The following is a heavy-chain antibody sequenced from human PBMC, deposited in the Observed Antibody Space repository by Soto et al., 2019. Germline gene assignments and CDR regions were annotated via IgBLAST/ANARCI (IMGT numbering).Heavy chain of an antibody. CDR1: GGTFRTES. V-gene: IGHV1-69*13. CDR2: ILPFFGTA. CDR3: ARGHGYGGNSDAFDV. J-gene: IGHJ3*01. Sequence: QVHLVQSGAEVKKPGSSVKVSCKYSGGTFRTESINWVRQAPGQGLEWMGGILPFFGTADYAPRLQGRVTITAYGATATAYMKFLSLTSQDAAVYFCARGHGYGGNSDAFDVWGQGTMVTVSS. D-gene: IGHD2-21*01.